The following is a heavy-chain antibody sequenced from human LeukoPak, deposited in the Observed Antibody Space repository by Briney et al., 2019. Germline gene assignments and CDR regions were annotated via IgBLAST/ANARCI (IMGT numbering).Heavy chain of an antibody. CDR1: GFTFSSNY. CDR3: AREREVNGRNIDY. D-gene: IGHD2-21*01. Sequence: GGSLRLSCAASGFTFSSNYMSWVRQAPGKGLEWVSVIYSGGSTYYSDSVTGRFTISRDNSKNTLYLPMNSLRAEDTAVYYCAREREVNGRNIDYWGQGTLVTVSS. V-gene: IGHV3-66*02. J-gene: IGHJ4*02. CDR2: IYSGGST.